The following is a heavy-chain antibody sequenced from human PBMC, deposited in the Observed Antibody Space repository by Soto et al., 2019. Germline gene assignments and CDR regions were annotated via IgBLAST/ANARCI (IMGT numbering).Heavy chain of an antibody. V-gene: IGHV6-1*01. J-gene: IGHJ4*02. Sequence: PSQTQSITCALSGDRVSGNSAAWNWIRQTPSRCLEWLGRTYYRSKWYSDYAESVKSRITTTPDTSTNQVPLQLSSVTPDDTAVYYCAREIPMIFGIVMVFDSWGLGTLVTVSS. D-gene: IGHD3-3*01. CDR2: TYYRSKWYS. CDR1: GDRVSGNSAA. CDR3: AREIPMIFGIVMVFDS.